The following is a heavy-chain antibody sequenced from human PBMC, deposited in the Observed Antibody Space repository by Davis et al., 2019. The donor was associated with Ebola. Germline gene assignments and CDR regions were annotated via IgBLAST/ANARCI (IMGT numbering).Heavy chain of an antibody. D-gene: IGHD3-3*01. Sequence: GGSLRLSCAASGFIFSNYWMSWVRPAPGKGLEWVANIKQDGSAKYYVDSVKGRFTISRDNAKNSLDLQMNSLRAEDTAVYYCAREYEDVLGFLEWGKKRDYYAMDVWGQGTTVTVSS. CDR3: AREYEDVLGFLEWGKKRDYYAMDV. CDR1: GFIFSNYW. J-gene: IGHJ6*02. V-gene: IGHV3-7*01. CDR2: IKQDGSAK.